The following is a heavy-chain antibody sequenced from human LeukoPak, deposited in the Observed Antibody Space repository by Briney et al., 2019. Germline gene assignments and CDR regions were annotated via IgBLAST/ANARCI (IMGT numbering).Heavy chain of an antibody. Sequence: GGSLRLSCAASGFPFSDYSMNWVRQAPGKGLEWISYVGIDSGNTYYADSVKGRFTISADKAKNSLVLQMNSLRVEDTAVYYCARDYKYAFDNWGQGTLVTVPS. CDR2: VGIDSGNT. CDR1: GFPFSDYS. V-gene: IGHV3-48*01. CDR3: ARDYKYAFDN. D-gene: IGHD5-24*01. J-gene: IGHJ4*02.